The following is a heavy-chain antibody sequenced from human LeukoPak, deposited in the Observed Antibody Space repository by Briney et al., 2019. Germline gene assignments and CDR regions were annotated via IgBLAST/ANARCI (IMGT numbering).Heavy chain of an antibody. CDR1: GFTVSNNY. CDR2: IYSDGTT. D-gene: IGHD3-3*01. CDR3: ARYDFILISYFDL. V-gene: IGHV3-53*01. Sequence: PGGSLRLSCAASGFTVSNNYMSWVRQAPGKKLGWVSDIYSDGTTFYADSVKGRFTISRDNSKNTLYLQMNSLRAEDTAVYHCARYDFILISYFDLWGRGALVTVSS. J-gene: IGHJ2*01.